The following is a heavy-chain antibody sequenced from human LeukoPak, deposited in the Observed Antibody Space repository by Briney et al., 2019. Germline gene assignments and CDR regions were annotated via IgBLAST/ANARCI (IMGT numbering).Heavy chain of an antibody. J-gene: IGHJ5*01. CDR1: GFTFSSYA. CDR3: AKDDNWLQFES. Sequence: GGSLRLSCAASGFTFSSYAMHWVRQAPGKGLEYVSAISSNGGSTYYANSVKGRFTISRDNSKNTLYLQMGSLRAEDMAVYYCAKDDNWLQFESWGQGTLVTVSS. CDR2: ISSNGGST. D-gene: IGHD5-24*01. V-gene: IGHV3-64*01.